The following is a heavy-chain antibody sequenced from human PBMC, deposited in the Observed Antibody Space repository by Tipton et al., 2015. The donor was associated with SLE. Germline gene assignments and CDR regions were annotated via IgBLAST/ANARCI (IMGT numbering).Heavy chain of an antibody. CDR2: ISSSSSTI. CDR1: GFTFSSYS. Sequence: SLRLSCAASGFTFSSYSMNWVRQAPGKGLEWVSYISSSSSTIYYADSVKGRFTISRDNAKNSLYLQMNSLRAEDTAVYYCARDTCGGDCLYYFDYWGQGTLVTVSS. CDR3: ARDTCGGDCLYYFDY. V-gene: IGHV3-48*01. D-gene: IGHD2-21*01. J-gene: IGHJ4*02.